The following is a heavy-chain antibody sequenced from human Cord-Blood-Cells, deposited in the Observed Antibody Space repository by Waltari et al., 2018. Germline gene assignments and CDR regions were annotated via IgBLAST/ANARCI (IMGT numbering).Heavy chain of an antibody. Sequence: QVQLQESGPGLVKPSETLSLTCTVSGGSISSHYWSWIRRPPGKGLEWIGYIYYSGSTNYNPSLKSRVTISVDTSKNQFSLKLSSVTAADTAVYYCARDYSSSWYNWFDPWGQGTLVTVSS. D-gene: IGHD6-13*01. CDR1: GGSISSHY. V-gene: IGHV4-59*11. CDR3: ARDYSSSWYNWFDP. J-gene: IGHJ5*02. CDR2: IYYSGST.